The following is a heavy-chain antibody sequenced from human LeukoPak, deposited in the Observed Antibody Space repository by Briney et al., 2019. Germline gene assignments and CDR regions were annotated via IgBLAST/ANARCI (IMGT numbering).Heavy chain of an antibody. CDR3: ARQEWLVLGGAFDI. J-gene: IGHJ3*02. D-gene: IGHD6-19*01. CDR1: GGSISSSSYY. CDR2: IYYSGST. Sequence: SETLSLTCTVSGGSISSSSYYWGWIRQPPGKGLEWIGSIYYSGSTYYNPSLKSRVTISVDTSKNQFSLKLGSVTAADTAVYYCARQEWLVLGGAFDIWGQGTMVTVSS. V-gene: IGHV4-39*01.